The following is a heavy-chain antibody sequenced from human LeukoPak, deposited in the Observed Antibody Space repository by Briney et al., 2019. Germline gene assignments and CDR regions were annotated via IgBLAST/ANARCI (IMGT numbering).Heavy chain of an antibody. J-gene: IGHJ5*02. V-gene: IGHV4-59*01. CDR1: GGSISSYY. CDR3: ARVQQQPVGRRWFDP. Sequence: PSETLSLTCTVSGGSISSYYWSWIRQPPGKGLEWIGYIYYSGSTNYNPSLKSRVTISVDTSKNQFSLKLSSVTAADTAVYYCARVQQQPVGRRWFDPWGQGTLVTVSS. CDR2: IYYSGST. D-gene: IGHD6-13*01.